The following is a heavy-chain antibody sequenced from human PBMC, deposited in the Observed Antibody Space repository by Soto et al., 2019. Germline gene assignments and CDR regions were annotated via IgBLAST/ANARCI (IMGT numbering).Heavy chain of an antibody. V-gene: IGHV1-18*04. J-gene: IGHJ4*02. Sequence: GASVKVSFKASGYTFTSYGSSWVRQAPGQGLEWMGWISAYNGNTNYAQKLQGRVTMTTDTSASTAYMELRSLRSDDTAVYYCARDRGPLIDYWGQGTLVTVSS. CDR3: ARDRGPLIDY. CDR2: ISAYNGNT. D-gene: IGHD2-8*01. CDR1: GYTFTSYG.